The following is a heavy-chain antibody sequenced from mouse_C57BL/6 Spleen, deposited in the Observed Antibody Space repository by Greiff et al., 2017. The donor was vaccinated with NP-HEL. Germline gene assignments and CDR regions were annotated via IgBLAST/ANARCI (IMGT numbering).Heavy chain of an antibody. CDR2: IHPNSGST. CDR3: ARRGFGGYYFDY. V-gene: IGHV1-64*01. J-gene: IGHJ2*01. CDR1: GYTFTSYW. Sequence: QVQLQQSGAELVKPGASVKLSCKASGYTFTSYWMHWVKQRPGQGLEWIGMIHPNSGSTNYNEKFKSKATLTVDKSSSTAYMQLSSLTSEDSAVYYCARRGFGGYYFDYWGQGTTLTVSS.